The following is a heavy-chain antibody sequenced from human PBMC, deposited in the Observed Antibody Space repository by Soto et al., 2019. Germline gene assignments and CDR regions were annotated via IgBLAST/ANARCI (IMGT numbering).Heavy chain of an antibody. J-gene: IGHJ5*02. D-gene: IGHD6-13*01. CDR1: GYTFINYY. CDR2: INPMGGST. Sequence: QEQLVQSGAEVKEPGASVKVSCKASGYTFINYYIHWVRQAPGQGLEWMAIINPMGGSTNYAQEFQGRVTLTSDTSTSTVYMELSSLRFGDTALFYCARDLAAGDLWGQGTLVTVSS. V-gene: IGHV1-46*01. CDR3: ARDLAAGDL.